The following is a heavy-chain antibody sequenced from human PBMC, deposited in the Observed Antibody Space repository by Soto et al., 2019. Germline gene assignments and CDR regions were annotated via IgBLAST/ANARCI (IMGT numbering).Heavy chain of an antibody. Sequence: GGSLRLSCAASGFTFSSYAMSWVRQAPGKGLEWVSAISGSGGSTYYADSVKGRFTISRDNSKNTLYLQMNSLRAEDTAVYYCAKDRSTPLNLYYDFWSGYYTPYYYYGMDVWGQGTTVTVSS. J-gene: IGHJ6*02. CDR1: GFTFSSYA. CDR3: AKDRSTPLNLYYDFWSGYYTPYYYYGMDV. V-gene: IGHV3-23*01. CDR2: ISGSGGST. D-gene: IGHD3-3*01.